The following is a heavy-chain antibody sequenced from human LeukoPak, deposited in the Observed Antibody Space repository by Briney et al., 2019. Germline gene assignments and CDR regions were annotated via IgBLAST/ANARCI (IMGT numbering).Heavy chain of an antibody. D-gene: IGHD1-1*01. J-gene: IGHJ3*02. CDR3: ARDHEQVVQLDAFDI. CDR2: ISSSSTYI. V-gene: IGHV3-21*01. Sequence: GGSLRLSCAASGFTFSSYSMNWVRQAPGKGLEWVSSISSSSTYIYYADSVKGRFTISRDDAKNSLYMQMNSLRAEDTAVYYCARDHEQVVQLDAFDIWGQGTMVTVSS. CDR1: GFTFSSYS.